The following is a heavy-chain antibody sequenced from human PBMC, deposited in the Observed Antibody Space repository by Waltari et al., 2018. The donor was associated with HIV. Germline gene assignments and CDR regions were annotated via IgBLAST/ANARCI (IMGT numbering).Heavy chain of an antibody. Sequence: EVQLVESGGGLVQPGGSLRLSCAASGFTFSSYHMNWVPQAPGRGLEWLSSISNSGSAIYYADSVKGRFTISRDNAKNSLYLQMNSLRDEDTAVYYCARDLVAPGNFFDYWGQGTLVTVSS. CDR2: ISNSGSAI. D-gene: IGHD5-12*01. J-gene: IGHJ4*02. CDR3: ARDLVAPGNFFDY. V-gene: IGHV3-48*02. CDR1: GFTFSSYH.